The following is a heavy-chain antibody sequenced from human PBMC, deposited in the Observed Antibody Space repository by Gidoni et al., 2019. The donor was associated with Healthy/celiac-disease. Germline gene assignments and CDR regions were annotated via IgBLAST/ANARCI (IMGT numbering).Heavy chain of an antibody. CDR3: AHPSPAAAGDDAFDI. D-gene: IGHD6-13*01. V-gene: IGHV2-5*01. Sequence: QITLKESGPTLVKPTQTLTLTCTFSGFSLSTRGVGVGWIRQPPGKALEWLALIYWNDDKRYSPSLKSRLTITKDTSKNQVVLTMTNMDPVDTATYYCAHPSPAAAGDDAFDIWGQGTMVTVSS. J-gene: IGHJ3*02. CDR2: IYWNDDK. CDR1: GFSLSTRGVG.